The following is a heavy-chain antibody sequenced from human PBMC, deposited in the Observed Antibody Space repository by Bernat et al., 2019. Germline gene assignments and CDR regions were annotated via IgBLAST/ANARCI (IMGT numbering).Heavy chain of an antibody. J-gene: IGHJ4*02. D-gene: IGHD3-10*01. CDR3: AREEGVIGKWNCPFFAY. CDR1: KYTFTSYT. CDR2: INTGNGHT. Sequence: QVQLVQSGAEVKKPGASVQVSCKASKYTFTSYTIHWVRQVPGQRLEWMGWINTGNGHTQYSQKFQGRVTITRDTTASTAYMELNRLTSEDTSVYYCAREEGVIGKWNCPFFAYRGQGALIIVSS. V-gene: IGHV1-3*04.